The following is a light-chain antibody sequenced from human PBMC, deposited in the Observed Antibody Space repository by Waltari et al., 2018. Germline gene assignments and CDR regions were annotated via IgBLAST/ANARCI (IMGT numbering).Light chain of an antibody. V-gene: IGKV3-20*01. J-gene: IGKJ1*01. Sequence: EIVLTQSPGTLSLSPGERATLSCRASQTIRSTVLAWYQQKPGQAPRRLIYAASSRATGTPDRFSGSGSGTDFTLTISSLEPEDFAVYYCHQYDGAPETFGQGTRLEI. CDR2: AAS. CDR3: HQYDGAPET. CDR1: QTIRSTV.